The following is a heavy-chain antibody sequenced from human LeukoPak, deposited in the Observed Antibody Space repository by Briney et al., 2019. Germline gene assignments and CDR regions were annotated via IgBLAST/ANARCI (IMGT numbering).Heavy chain of an antibody. CDR1: GGSFSGYY. D-gene: IGHD6-13*01. Sequence: PSETLSLTCAVYGGSFSGYYWSWIRQPPGKGLEWIGEINHSGSTNYNPSLKSRVTISVDTSKNQFSLKLSSVTAADTAVYYCARDGHYSSSLYKYFQHWGQGTLVTVSS. V-gene: IGHV4-34*01. CDR2: INHSGST. J-gene: IGHJ1*01. CDR3: ARDGHYSSSLYKYFQH.